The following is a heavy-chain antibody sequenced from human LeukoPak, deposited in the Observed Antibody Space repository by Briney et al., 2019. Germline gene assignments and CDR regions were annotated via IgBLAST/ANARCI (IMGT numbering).Heavy chain of an antibody. V-gene: IGHV1-69*13. Sequence: ASVKVSCQASGGTFSSYAISGVRQAPGQGLEWMGGIIPIFGTANYAQKFQGRVTITADESTSTAYMELSSLRSEDTAVYYCARGRMDIVVVVAARDDAFDIWGQGTMATVSS. CDR3: ARGRMDIVVVVAARDDAFDI. D-gene: IGHD2-15*01. CDR2: IIPIFGTA. J-gene: IGHJ3*02. CDR1: GGTFSSYA.